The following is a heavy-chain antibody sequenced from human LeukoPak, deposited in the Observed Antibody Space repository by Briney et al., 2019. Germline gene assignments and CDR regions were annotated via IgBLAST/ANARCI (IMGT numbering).Heavy chain of an antibody. V-gene: IGHV4-61*02. J-gene: IGHJ5*02. Sequence: SQTLSLTCTVSGGSISSGSYYWSWIRQPAGKGLEWIGRIYTSGSTNYNPSLKSRVTISVDTSKNQLSLKLSSVTAADTAVYYCARRAVMTAVTNEDNWFDPWGQGTLVTVSS. CDR2: IYTSGST. CDR1: GGSISSGSYY. D-gene: IGHD4-17*01. CDR3: ARRAVMTAVTNEDNWFDP.